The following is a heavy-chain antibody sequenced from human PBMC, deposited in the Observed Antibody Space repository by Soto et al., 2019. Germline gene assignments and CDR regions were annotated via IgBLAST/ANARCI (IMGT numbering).Heavy chain of an antibody. J-gene: IGHJ4*02. D-gene: IGHD3-10*01. Sequence: QVQLVQSGAEVKKPGASVKVSCKASGYTFTSYTISWVRQAPGQGLEGMGWISVYNGNTNYAQKLQGRVTMTTDTSTSTAYMELRSLRSDDTAVYYCAREYYYGSGNYGGPIHYRGQGTLVTVSS. CDR2: ISVYNGNT. CDR1: GYTFTSYT. CDR3: AREYYYGSGNYGGPIHY. V-gene: IGHV1-18*01.